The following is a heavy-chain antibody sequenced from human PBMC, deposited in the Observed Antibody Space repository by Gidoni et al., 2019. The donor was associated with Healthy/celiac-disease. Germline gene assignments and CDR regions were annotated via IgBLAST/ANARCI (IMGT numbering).Heavy chain of an antibody. V-gene: IGHV3-23*01. Sequence: DSVKGRFTISRDNSKNTLYLQMNSLRAEDTAVYYCAKDLYSGSYRDAFDIWGQGTMVTVSS. D-gene: IGHD1-26*01. CDR3: AKDLYSGSYRDAFDI. J-gene: IGHJ3*02.